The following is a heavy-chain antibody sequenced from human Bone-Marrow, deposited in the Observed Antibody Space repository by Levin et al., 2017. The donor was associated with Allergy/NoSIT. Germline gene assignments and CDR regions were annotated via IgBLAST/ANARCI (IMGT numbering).Heavy chain of an antibody. CDR2: ISSSSSTI. Sequence: LSGGSLRLSCAASGFTFSSYSMNWVRQAPGKGLEWVSYISSSSSTIYYADSVKGRFTISRDNAKNSLYLQMNSLRDEDTAVYYCARDPSYGSGSYYNVRWFDPWGQGTLVTVSS. D-gene: IGHD3-10*01. CDR3: ARDPSYGSGSYYNVRWFDP. V-gene: IGHV3-48*02. CDR1: GFTFSSYS. J-gene: IGHJ5*02.